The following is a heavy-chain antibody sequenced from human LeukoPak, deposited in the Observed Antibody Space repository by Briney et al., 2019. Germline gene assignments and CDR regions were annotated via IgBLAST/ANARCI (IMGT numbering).Heavy chain of an antibody. CDR3: ARDQQHLALDY. J-gene: IGHJ4*02. D-gene: IGHD6-13*01. V-gene: IGHV3-30*03. Sequence: GRSLRLSCIASGFIFSTYGMHWVRQAPGKGLEWVAVISYDGSDKYYADSVKGRFTISRDNSKNTLFLQMNSLRAEDSAVYYCARDQQHLALDYWGQGTLVTVSS. CDR1: GFIFSTYG. CDR2: ISYDGSDK.